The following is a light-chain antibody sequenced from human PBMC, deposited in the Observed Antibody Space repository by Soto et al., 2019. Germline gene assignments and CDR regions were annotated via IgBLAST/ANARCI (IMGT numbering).Light chain of an antibody. V-gene: IGKV1-39*01. CDR1: QSIDTF. J-gene: IGKJ2*01. Sequence: DIQMTQSPSSLSASVGDRVTITCRASQSIDTFLNWYQHTPGKAPKLLIYDASSLQSGVPSRFSCSGSGRDFTLTITRLQPEDFATYYCQQSYSSSATNFGQVTRVDIK. CDR3: QQSYSSSATN. CDR2: DAS.